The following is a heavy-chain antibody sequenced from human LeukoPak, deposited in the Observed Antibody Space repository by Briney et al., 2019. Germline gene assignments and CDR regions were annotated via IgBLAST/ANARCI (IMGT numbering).Heavy chain of an antibody. J-gene: IGHJ6*02. V-gene: IGHV4-59*01. CDR2: IYYSGST. CDR1: GGSISSYY. CDR3: ASFPTRITMVRGAPYGMDV. Sequence: SETLSLTCTVSGGSISSYYWSWIRQPPGKGLEWIGYIYYSGSTNYNPSLKSRVTISVDTSKNQFSLKLSSVTAADTAVYYCASFPTRITMVRGAPYGMDVWGQGTTVTDSS. D-gene: IGHD3-10*01.